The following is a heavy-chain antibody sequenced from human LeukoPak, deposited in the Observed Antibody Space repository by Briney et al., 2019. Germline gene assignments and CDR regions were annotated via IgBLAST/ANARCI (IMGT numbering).Heavy chain of an antibody. CDR1: GGSISSGDYY. J-gene: IGHJ5*02. CDR3: ARPKLGYNWFDP. V-gene: IGHV4-30-4*08. Sequence: PSQTLSLTCTVSGGSISSGDYYWSWIRQPPGKGLEWIGYIYYSGSTYYNPSLKSRVTISVDTSKNQFSLKLGSVTAADTAVYYCARPKLGYNWFDPWGQGTLVTVSS. CDR2: IYYSGST. D-gene: IGHD7-27*01.